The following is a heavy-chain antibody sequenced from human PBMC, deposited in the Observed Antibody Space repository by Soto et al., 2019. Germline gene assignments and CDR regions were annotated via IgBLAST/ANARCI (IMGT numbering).Heavy chain of an antibody. Sequence: QVQLQESGPGLVKPSGTLSLTCAVSSGSISSSNWWSWVRQPPGKGLEWIGEIYHSGSTNYNPSLKSRVTISVDKSKNQFPLKLSSVTAADTAVYYCASLVVVAATNWFDPWGQGTLVTVSS. V-gene: IGHV4-4*02. J-gene: IGHJ5*02. CDR3: ASLVVVAATNWFDP. CDR2: IYHSGST. CDR1: SGSISSSNW. D-gene: IGHD2-15*01.